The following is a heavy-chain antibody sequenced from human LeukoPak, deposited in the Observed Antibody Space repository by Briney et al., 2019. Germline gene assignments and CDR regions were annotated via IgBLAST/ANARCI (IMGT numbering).Heavy chain of an antibody. CDR1: GGSINSRTYY. Sequence: SETLSLTCTVSGGSINSRTYYWGWIRQPPGKGLEWIGTIYYSGTTYYNPSLKSRVTISLDTSKNQFSLKLSSVTAADTAVYYCARAPYGSGSYYKIPNWFDPWGQGTLVTVSS. J-gene: IGHJ5*02. D-gene: IGHD3-10*01. CDR2: IYYSGTT. CDR3: ARAPYGSGSYYKIPNWFDP. V-gene: IGHV4-39*07.